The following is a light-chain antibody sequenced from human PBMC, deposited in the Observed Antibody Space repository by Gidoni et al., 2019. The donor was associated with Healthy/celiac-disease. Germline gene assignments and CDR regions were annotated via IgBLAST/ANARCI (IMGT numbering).Light chain of an antibody. CDR1: QSVSSN. CDR3: QQYNNWPYT. J-gene: IGKJ2*01. V-gene: IGKV3D-15*01. Sequence: ELVMPPSPAPLSVSPGERATLSCRASQSVSSNLAWYQQKPGQAPRLLIYGAATRATGIPARFSGSGSGTECTLTISSLQSEDFAVYYCQQYNNWPYTFXQXTKLEIK. CDR2: GAA.